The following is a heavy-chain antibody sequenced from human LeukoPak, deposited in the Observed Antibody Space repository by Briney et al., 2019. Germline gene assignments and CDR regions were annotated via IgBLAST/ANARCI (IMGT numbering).Heavy chain of an antibody. J-gene: IGHJ6*02. CDR2: FDPEDGET. V-gene: IGHV1-24*01. CDR1: GFTFNTYS. Sequence: GGSLRLSCAASGFTFNTYSMNWVRQAPGKGLEWMGGFDPEDGETIYAQKFQGRVTMTEDTSTDTAYMELSSLRSEDTAVYYCATLTAAAGTLFDYYYYGMDVWGQGTTVTVSS. D-gene: IGHD6-13*01. CDR3: ATLTAAAGTLFDYYYYGMDV.